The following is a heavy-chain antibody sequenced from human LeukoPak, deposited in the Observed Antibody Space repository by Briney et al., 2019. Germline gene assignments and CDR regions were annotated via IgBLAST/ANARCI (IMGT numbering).Heavy chain of an antibody. CDR3: ARERTGGGLDY. D-gene: IGHD2-8*02. Sequence: PGGSLRLSCAASGFTFSSYEMNWVRQAPGKGLEWVSAISGSGGSTYYADSVKGRLTISRDNSKNTLYLQMNSLRAEDTAVYYCARERTGGGLDYWGQGTLVTVSS. CDR2: ISGSGGST. V-gene: IGHV3-23*01. CDR1: GFTFSSYE. J-gene: IGHJ4*02.